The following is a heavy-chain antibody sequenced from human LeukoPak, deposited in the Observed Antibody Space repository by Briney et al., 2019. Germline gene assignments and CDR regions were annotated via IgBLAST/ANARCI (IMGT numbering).Heavy chain of an antibody. J-gene: IGHJ4*02. CDR2: IKSKTDGGTT. D-gene: IGHD6-13*01. Sequence: KAGGSLRLSCAASGFTFSSYSMNWVRQAPGKGLEWVGRIKSKTDGGTTDYAAPVKGRFTISRDDSKNTLYLQMNSLKTEDTAVYYCTTDYSSSWYYFDYWGQGTLVTVSS. CDR1: GFTFSSYS. CDR3: TTDYSSSWYYFDY. V-gene: IGHV3-15*01.